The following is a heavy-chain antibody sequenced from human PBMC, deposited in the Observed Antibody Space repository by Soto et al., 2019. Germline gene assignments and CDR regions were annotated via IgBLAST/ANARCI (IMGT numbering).Heavy chain of an antibody. D-gene: IGHD2-2*01. Sequence: GGSLRLSCAASGFTFSSYSMSWVRQAPGKGLEWVSTIGTSASTYYGDSVRGRFTISRDNSRNTPYLQMNSLRAEDTAVYYCADLSRYCTSSNCDWGQGTLVTVSS. J-gene: IGHJ4*02. CDR3: ADLSRYCTSSNCD. CDR1: GFTFSSYS. V-gene: IGHV3-23*01. CDR2: IGTSAST.